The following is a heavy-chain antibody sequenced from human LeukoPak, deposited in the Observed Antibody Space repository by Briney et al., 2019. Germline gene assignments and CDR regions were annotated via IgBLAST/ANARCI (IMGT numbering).Heavy chain of an antibody. V-gene: IGHV3-30*04. D-gene: IGHD5-24*01. Sequence: PGTSLRRSCAASAFTFSSYAMHWVRQAPGKGLEWVAVISYDGSYKYYADSVKGRFTISRDNSKNTLYLQMNSLRAEDTAVYYCAKDPHGGRDGYNYWFDPWGQGSLVTVSS. CDR2: ISYDGSYK. J-gene: IGHJ5*02. CDR1: AFTFSSYA. CDR3: AKDPHGGRDGYNYWFDP.